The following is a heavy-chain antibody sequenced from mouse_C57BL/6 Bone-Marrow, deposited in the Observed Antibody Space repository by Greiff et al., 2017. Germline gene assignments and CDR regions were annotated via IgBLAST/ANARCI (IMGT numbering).Heavy chain of an antibody. CDR1: GFTFSDYG. D-gene: IGHD1-1*02. V-gene: IGHV5-17*01. J-gene: IGHJ4*01. CDR2: ISSGSSTI. Sequence: EVQVVESGGGLVKPGGSLKLSCAASGFTFSDYGMHWVRQAPEKGLEWVAYISSGSSTIYYADTVKGRFTISRDNAKNTLFLQMTSLRSEDMDMYYCARVGGCYAMDYWGQGTSVTVSS. CDR3: ARVGGCYAMDY.